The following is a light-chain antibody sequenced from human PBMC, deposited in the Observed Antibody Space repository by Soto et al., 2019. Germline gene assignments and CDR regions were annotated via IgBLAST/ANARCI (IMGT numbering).Light chain of an antibody. Sequence: QLTQSPSSLSASVGDRVTITCRASQGISSFLAWFQQKPGKAPNLLIYAASTLQSGVPSRFSGSGSGTEFTLTISSLQPEDFATYYCQQFNGYPLTFGGGTKVDIK. V-gene: IGKV1-9*01. J-gene: IGKJ4*01. CDR2: AAS. CDR1: QGISSF. CDR3: QQFNGYPLT.